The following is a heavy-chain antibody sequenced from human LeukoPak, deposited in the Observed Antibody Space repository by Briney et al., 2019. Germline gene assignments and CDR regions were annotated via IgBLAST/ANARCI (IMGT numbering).Heavy chain of an antibody. D-gene: IGHD3-10*01. CDR2: IYFSGST. CDR1: GVSTSSAIYY. J-gene: IGHJ5*02. CDR3: ARHYGP. V-gene: IGHV4-39*01. Sequence: SETLPLTCTVSGVSTSSAIYYWSWIRQHPGKGLEWIGYIYFSGSTYYNPSLKSRVTISVDTSKNQFSLKLNSVTAADTAVYYCARHYGPWGQGTLVTVSS.